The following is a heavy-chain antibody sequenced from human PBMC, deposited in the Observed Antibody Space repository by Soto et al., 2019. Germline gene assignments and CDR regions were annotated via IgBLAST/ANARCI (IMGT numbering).Heavy chain of an antibody. D-gene: IGHD2-2*01. J-gene: IGHJ4*02. CDR1: GGSISNSYYH. V-gene: IGHV4-39*07. CDR2: VYYSGST. Sequence: SETLSLTCTVSGGSISNSYYHWGWLRQPPGKGLEWIGSVYYSGSTYYNPSLKSRVTISVDTSKNQFSLKLSSVTAADTAVYYCARVPDYWGQGILVT. CDR3: ARVPDY.